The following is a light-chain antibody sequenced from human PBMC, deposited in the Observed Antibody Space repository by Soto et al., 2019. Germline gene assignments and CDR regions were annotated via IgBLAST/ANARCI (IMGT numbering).Light chain of an antibody. Sequence: QSVLTQPASVSGSPGQSITISCTGTSSDVGGYNSVSWYQQHPGKAPKLMLYDVSNRPSGVSNRFSGSKSGNTASLTISGLQAEDEADYYCSSYTSSSTLVFGGGTKLTVL. CDR2: DVS. J-gene: IGLJ2*01. V-gene: IGLV2-14*01. CDR3: SSYTSSSTLV. CDR1: SSDVGGYNS.